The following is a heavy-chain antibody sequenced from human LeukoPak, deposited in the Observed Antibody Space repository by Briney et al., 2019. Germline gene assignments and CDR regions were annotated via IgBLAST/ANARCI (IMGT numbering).Heavy chain of an antibody. D-gene: IGHD3-16*01. V-gene: IGHV1-18*01. J-gene: IGHJ6*02. CDR2: ISAYNGNT. CDR1: GYTFTSYG. Sequence: ASVKVSCKASGYTFTSYGISWVRQAPGQGLEWMGWISAYNGNTNYAQKLQGRVTTTTDTSTSTAYMELRSLRSDDTAVYYCARDIWVEPYGMDVWGQGTTVTVSS. CDR3: ARDIWVEPYGMDV.